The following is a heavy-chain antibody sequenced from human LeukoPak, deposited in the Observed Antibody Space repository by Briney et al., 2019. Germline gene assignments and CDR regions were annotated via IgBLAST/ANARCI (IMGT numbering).Heavy chain of an antibody. D-gene: IGHD2-21*02. J-gene: IGHJ4*02. CDR3: ATGLPEVVVTAMDY. CDR2: FDPEDGET. V-gene: IGHV1-24*01. Sequence: GESLKISCRGSGYSFTTSWIGWVRQAPGKGLEWMGGFDPEDGETIYAQKFQGRVTMTEDTSTDTAYMELSSLRSEDTAVYYCATGLPEVVVTAMDYWGQGTLVTVSS. CDR1: GYSFTTSW.